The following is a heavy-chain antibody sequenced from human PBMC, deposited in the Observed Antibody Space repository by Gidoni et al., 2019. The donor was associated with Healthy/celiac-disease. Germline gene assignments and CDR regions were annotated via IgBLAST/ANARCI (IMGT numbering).Heavy chain of an antibody. V-gene: IGHV3-7*01. Sequence: EVQLVESGGGLVQPGGSLRLSCAASGFTFSSYWMSWVRQAPGKGLEWVANIKQDGSEKYYVDSVKGRFTISRDNAMNSLYLQMNSLRAEDTAVYYCAREWAADCSGGSCYSDFGYWGQGTLVTVSS. J-gene: IGHJ4*02. CDR3: AREWAADCSGGSCYSDFGY. D-gene: IGHD2-15*01. CDR1: GFTFSSYW. CDR2: IKQDGSEK.